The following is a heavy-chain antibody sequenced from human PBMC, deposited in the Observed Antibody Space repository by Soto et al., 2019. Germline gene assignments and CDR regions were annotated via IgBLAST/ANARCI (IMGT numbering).Heavy chain of an antibody. D-gene: IGHD3-3*01. CDR3: ASRFGRDY. V-gene: IGHV4-39*01. CDR1: GGSISGSSYY. CDR2: IYYSGST. J-gene: IGHJ4*02. Sequence: SETLSLTCTVSGGSISGSSYYWGWIRQPPGKGLEWIGSIYYSGSTYYNPSLKSRVTISVDTSKNQFSLKLSSVTAADTAVYYCASRFGRDYWGQGTLVTVS.